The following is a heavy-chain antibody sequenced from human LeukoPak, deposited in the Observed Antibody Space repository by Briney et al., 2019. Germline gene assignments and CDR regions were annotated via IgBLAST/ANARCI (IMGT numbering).Heavy chain of an antibody. CDR1: GFTFRTFW. J-gene: IGHJ4*02. V-gene: IGHV3-74*01. D-gene: IGHD1-14*01. CDR3: ARDNIRSLDY. Sequence: PGGSLRLSCAASGFTFRTFWMHWVRQVPGKGLVWVSRIDSDGSSTSYADFVKGRFTISRDNARNTFYLQVNSLRVEDTAVYYCARDNIRSLDYWGQGTLVTVSS. CDR2: IDSDGSST.